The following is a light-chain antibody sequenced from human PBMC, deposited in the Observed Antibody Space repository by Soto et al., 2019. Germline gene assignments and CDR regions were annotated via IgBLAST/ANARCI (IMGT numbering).Light chain of an antibody. CDR1: QSVSSNY. CDR3: QQYDDSIT. J-gene: IGKJ5*01. Sequence: PGESATLSCRASQSVSSNYLAWYQQKPGRAPRLLIYGASNRATGIPDRFSGSGSGTDFTLTISRLEPEDFAVFYCQQYDDSITFGQGTRLE. V-gene: IGKV3-20*01. CDR2: GAS.